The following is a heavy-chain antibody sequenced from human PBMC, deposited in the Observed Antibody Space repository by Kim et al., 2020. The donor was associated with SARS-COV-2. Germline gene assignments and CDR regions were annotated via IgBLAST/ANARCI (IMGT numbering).Heavy chain of an antibody. J-gene: IGHJ2*01. CDR1: GYIFTDYF. V-gene: IGHV1-2*06. Sequence: ASVKVSCKASGYIFTDYFMHWVRQAPGQVPEWMGRINPKSGGTNYAQKFQDRVIMTRDTSTTTAYMELTSLRFDDTAVYYCARIEYYYDRSWHFDLWGRGTLVTVS. CDR2: INPKSGGT. D-gene: IGHD3-22*01. CDR3: ARIEYYYDRSWHFDL.